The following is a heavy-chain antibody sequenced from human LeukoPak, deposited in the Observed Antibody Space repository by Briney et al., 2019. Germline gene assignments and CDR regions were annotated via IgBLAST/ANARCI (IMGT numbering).Heavy chain of an antibody. J-gene: IGHJ4*02. V-gene: IGHV5-51*01. Sequence: GETLKISCKGSGYTFTSYWIGWVRQMPGKGLEWMGIIYPGDSHTRYSPSFQGQVTISADKSISTAYLQWSSLKASDTAVYYCATLKGGDDTEIDYWGRGTLVTVSS. CDR3: ATLKGGDDTEIDY. CDR1: GYTFTSYW. D-gene: IGHD5-12*01. CDR2: IYPGDSHT.